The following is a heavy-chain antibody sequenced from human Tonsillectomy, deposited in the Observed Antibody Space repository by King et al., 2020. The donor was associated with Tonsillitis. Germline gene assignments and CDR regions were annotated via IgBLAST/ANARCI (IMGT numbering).Heavy chain of an antibody. CDR1: GFTFSDYY. CDR2: ISYASTYT. J-gene: IGHJ3*02. V-gene: IGHV3-11*06. Sequence: VQLVESGGGLVKPGGSLRLSCAASGFTFSDYYMTRIRQAPGKGLEWVSYISYASTYTDYAGSVKGRFTISRDNAKDSLYLQMNSLRAEDTAVYYCARVLTADAFDIWGQGTMVTVSS. CDR3: ARVLTADAFDI.